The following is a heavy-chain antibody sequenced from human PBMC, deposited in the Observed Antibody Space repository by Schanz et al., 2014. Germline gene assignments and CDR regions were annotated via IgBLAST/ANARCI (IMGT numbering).Heavy chain of an antibody. J-gene: IGHJ4*02. CDR3: ARDGDFDY. CDR2: ISGSGGDT. CDR1: GSGLGSFP. V-gene: IGHV3-23*01. Sequence: EVQLLESGGGLVQPGGPRGFPVEALGSGLGSFPLTWVRQAPGQGLEWVSTISGSGGDTSPADSVKGRFTISRDNSKNTLFLQMSSLRAEDTAVYYCARDGDFDYWGQGTLVTVSS.